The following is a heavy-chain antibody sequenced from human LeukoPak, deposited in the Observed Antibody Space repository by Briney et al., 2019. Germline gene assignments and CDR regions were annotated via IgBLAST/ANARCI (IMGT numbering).Heavy chain of an antibody. J-gene: IGHJ4*02. D-gene: IGHD2-15*01. CDR2: INHSGST. Sequence: PGGSLRLSCAASGFTFSSAWMNWVRQPPGKGLEWIGEINHSGSTTYNPSLKSRVTISVDTSKKQFSLKLNSVTAADTAVYYCARQGSAYYFDFWGQGLLVTVSS. CDR3: ARQGSAYYFDF. CDR1: GFTFSSAW. V-gene: IGHV4-34*01.